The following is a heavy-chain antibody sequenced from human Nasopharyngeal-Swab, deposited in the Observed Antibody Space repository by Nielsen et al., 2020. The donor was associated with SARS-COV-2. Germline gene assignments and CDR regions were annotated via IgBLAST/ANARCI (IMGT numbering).Heavy chain of an antibody. CDR1: GYTFTSYA. J-gene: IGHJ5*02. CDR3: ARDGYFDWFALSWFDP. D-gene: IGHD3-9*01. CDR2: INTNTGNP. Sequence: ASVKVSCKASGYTFTSYAMNWVRQAPGQGLEWMGWINTNTGNPTYAQGFTGRFVFSLDTSVSTAYLQISSLKAEDTAVYYCARDGYFDWFALSWFDPWGQGTLVTVSS. V-gene: IGHV7-4-1*02.